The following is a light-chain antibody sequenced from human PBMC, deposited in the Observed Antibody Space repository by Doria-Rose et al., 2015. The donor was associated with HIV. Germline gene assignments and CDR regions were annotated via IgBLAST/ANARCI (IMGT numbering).Light chain of an antibody. CDR2: EDN. CDR3: QSYDDNDPVV. CDR1: RGSIASYY. Sequence: TVTISCIRSRGSIASYYVQWYQQRPGSSPTTVIYEDNQRPSGVPDRFSGSIDSSTNSASLTISGLQTEDEADYYCQSYDDNDPVVFGGGTKLAVL. J-gene: IGLJ2*01. V-gene: IGLV6-57*01.